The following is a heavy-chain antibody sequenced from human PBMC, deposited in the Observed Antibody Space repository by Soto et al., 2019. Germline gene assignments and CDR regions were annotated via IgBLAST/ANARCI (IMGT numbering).Heavy chain of an antibody. V-gene: IGHV3-23*01. D-gene: IGHD2-2*01. CDR1: GFTFSNYA. CDR2: ISGSGGTT. J-gene: IGHJ6*03. CDR3: ALRYCSRTTCPPLNSYFYMDV. Sequence: EMQLLESGGGLVQPGGSLRLSCAASGFTFSNYAMTWVRQAPGKGLEWLSGISGSGGTTFYAGSVKGRFPISRDNSKNKLYLQMNSLRAEDTAVYYCALRYCSRTTCPPLNSYFYMDVWGKGTTVTVSS.